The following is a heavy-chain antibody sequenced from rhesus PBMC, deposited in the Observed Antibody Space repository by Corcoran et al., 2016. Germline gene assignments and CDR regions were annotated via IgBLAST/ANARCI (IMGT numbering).Heavy chain of an antibody. Sequence: QVQLQESGPGLVKPSETLSLTCAVSGYSISSGYYWGWIRQPPGRGLGWIGSIYGSGGSNYINPSLKARVTLSVDPSKHQFSLKLSSVTAADTAAYYCARGVGATYYFDYWGQGVLVTVSS. CDR1: GYSISSGYY. CDR3: ARGVGATYYFDY. V-gene: IGHV4S14*01. CDR2: IYGSGGSN. J-gene: IGHJ4*01. D-gene: IGHD1-44*02.